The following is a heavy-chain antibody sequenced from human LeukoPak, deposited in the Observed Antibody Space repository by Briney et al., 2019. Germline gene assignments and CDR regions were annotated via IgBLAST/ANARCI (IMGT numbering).Heavy chain of an antibody. CDR1: GYSFVLYG. CDR3: ASSSSWSPALD. V-gene: IGHV1-2*02. J-gene: IGHJ4*02. CDR2: INPNSGGT. D-gene: IGHD6-13*01. Sequence: GASVKVSCKASGYSFVLYGISWVRQAPGQGLEWMGWINPNSGGTNYAQKFQGGVTMTRDTSISTAYMELSRLRSDDTAVYYCASSSSWSPALDWGQGTLVTVSS.